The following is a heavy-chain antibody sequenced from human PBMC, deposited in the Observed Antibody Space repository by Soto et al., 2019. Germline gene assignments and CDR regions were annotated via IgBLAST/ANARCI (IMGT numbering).Heavy chain of an antibody. CDR1: GGTFSSYA. CDR3: ARVPGGAEYYYYYYGMDV. D-gene: IGHD3-16*01. V-gene: IGHV1-69*13. CDR2: IIPIFGTA. Sequence: GASVKVSCKASGGTFSSYAISWVRQAPGQGLEWMGGIIPIFGTANYAQKFQGRVTITADESTSTAYMELSSLRSEDTAVYYCARVPGGAEYYYYYYGMDVWGQGTTVTVSS. J-gene: IGHJ6*02.